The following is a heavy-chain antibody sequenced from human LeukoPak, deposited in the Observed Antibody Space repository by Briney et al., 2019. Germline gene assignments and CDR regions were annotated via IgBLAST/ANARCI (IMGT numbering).Heavy chain of an antibody. D-gene: IGHD5-18*01. CDR3: ARSAAWEYSYALPFDY. V-gene: IGHV3-30*14. Sequence: PGGSLRLSCAASGFTFSSYAMHWVRQAPGKGLEWVAVISYDGSNKYYADSVKGRFTISRDNSKNTLYLQMNSLRAEDTAVYYCARSAAWEYSYALPFDYWGQGTLVTVSS. CDR2: ISYDGSNK. J-gene: IGHJ4*02. CDR1: GFTFSSYA.